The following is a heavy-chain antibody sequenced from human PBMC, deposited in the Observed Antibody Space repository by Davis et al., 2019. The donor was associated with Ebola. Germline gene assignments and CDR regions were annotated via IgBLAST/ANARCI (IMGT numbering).Heavy chain of an antibody. Sequence: MPSETLSLTCAVSGGSISSSNWWSWVRQPPGKGLEWTGEIYHSGSTNYNPSLKSRVTISVDTSKNQFSLKLSSVTAADTAVYYCARGQRFTGNWFDPWGQGTLVTVSS. J-gene: IGHJ5*02. D-gene: IGHD3-3*01. CDR1: GGSISSSNW. CDR3: ARGQRFTGNWFDP. V-gene: IGHV4-4*02. CDR2: IYHSGST.